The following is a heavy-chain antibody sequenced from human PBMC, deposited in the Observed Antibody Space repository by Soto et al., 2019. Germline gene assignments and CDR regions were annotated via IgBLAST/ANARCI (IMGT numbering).Heavy chain of an antibody. V-gene: IGHV4-31*03. CDR1: GGSISSGGYY. CDR3: ARRITGTPGQDPFDY. Sequence: QVQLQESGPGLVKPSQTLSLNCTVSGGSISSGGYYWSWIRQHPGKGLEWIGYIYYSGSTYYNPSLKSRVTISVDTAKNQFSLKLSSVTAADTAVYYCARRITGTPGQDPFDYWGQGTLVTVSS. CDR2: IYYSGST. D-gene: IGHD1-7*01. J-gene: IGHJ4*02.